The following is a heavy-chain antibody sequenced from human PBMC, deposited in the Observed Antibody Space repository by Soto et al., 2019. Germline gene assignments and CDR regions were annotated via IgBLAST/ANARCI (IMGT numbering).Heavy chain of an antibody. CDR2: IYTSGGT. J-gene: IGHJ4*02. Sequence: QVQLQESGPGLVKPSETLSLTCTVSGGSISNYYWSWIRQPAGKGLEWIGRIYTSGGTDYNPSLKSRVTISIDTSKNQFSLKVTSMTAADTAVYYCARVHSDFDYWGQGTLVTVSS. D-gene: IGHD6-13*01. CDR1: GGSISNYY. CDR3: ARVHSDFDY. V-gene: IGHV4-4*07.